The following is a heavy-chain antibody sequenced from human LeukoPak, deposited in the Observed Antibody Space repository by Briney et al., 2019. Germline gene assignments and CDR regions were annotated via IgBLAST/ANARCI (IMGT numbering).Heavy chain of an antibody. D-gene: IGHD3-22*01. CDR1: GGSISSGTYF. V-gene: IGHV4-39*01. J-gene: IGHJ4*02. Sequence: SETLSLTCTVSGGSISSGTYFWGWIRQPPGKGLEWFGTIYYSGSTYYNPSLTSRVTISVDTSKNHFSLKLSSVTAADTAVYYCARMARGNGYYSAFDYWGLGTLVTVSS. CDR3: ARMARGNGYYSAFDY. CDR2: IYYSGST.